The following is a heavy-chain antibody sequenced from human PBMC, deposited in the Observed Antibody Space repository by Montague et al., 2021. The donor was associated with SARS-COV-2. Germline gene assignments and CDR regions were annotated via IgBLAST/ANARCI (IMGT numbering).Heavy chain of an antibody. D-gene: IGHD4-17*01. CDR2: INSDGSST. V-gene: IGHV3-74*01. CDR3: ARGRGTQYGDFPYDY. Sequence: SLRLSCAASGFTFSSYWMHWVRQAPGKGLVWVSSINSDGSSTSYADSVKGRLTISRDNSKNTLYLQMNSLRVEDTAVYYCARGRGTQYGDFPYDYWGQGTLVTVSS. CDR1: GFTFSSYW. J-gene: IGHJ4*02.